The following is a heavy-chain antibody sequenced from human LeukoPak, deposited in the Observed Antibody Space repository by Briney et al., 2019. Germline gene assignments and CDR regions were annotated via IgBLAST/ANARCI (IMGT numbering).Heavy chain of an antibody. D-gene: IGHD2-2*01. V-gene: IGHV3-23*01. CDR1: GFTFSNYA. J-gene: IGHJ5*01. CDR3: AKGHCSGTTCYGWFDP. Sequence: GGSLRLSCAASGFTFSNYAMSWVRQAPGKGLEWVSSIYGSGGSTNYADSVKGRFTISRDNSKNTLYLQMNSLRADDTAVYYCAKGHCSGTTCYGWFDPWGQGTLVTVSS. CDR2: IYGSGGST.